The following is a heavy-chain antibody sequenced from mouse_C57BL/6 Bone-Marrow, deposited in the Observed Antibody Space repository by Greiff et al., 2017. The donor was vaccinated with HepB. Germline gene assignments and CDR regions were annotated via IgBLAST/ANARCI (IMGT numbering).Heavy chain of an antibody. V-gene: IGHV1-15*01. D-gene: IGHD3-1*01. J-gene: IGHJ2*01. Sequence: VKLVESGAELVRPGASVTLSCKASGYTFTDYEMHWVKQTPVHGLEWIGAIDPETGGTAYNQKFKGKAILTADKSSSTAYMELRSLTSEDSAVYYCTRSGLRLFDYWGQGTTLTVSS. CDR2: IDPETGGT. CDR1: GYTFTDYE. CDR3: TRSGLRLFDY.